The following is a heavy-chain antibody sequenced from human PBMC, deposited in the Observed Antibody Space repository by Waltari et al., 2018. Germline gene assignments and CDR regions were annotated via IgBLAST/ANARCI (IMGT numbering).Heavy chain of an antibody. CDR2: IYYTGST. CDR3: ATVDAGLYGFDY. J-gene: IGHJ4*02. Sequence: QVQLQESGPGLVKPSETLSLTCTVSGGSVSSGSYYWNWIRQSPGKGLEWVGYIYYTGSTNYNPTLKSRVTISVDTSKNQFALKLSSLTAADTAVYYCATVDAGLYGFDYWGQGTLGTVSS. CDR1: GGSVSSGSYY. D-gene: IGHD2-8*01. V-gene: IGHV4-61*01.